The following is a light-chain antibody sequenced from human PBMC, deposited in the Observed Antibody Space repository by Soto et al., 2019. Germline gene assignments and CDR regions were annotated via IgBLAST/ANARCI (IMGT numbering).Light chain of an antibody. Sequence: QSALTQPAPVSGSPGQSSTISCTGTSSDDGGYNYVSWYQQYPGKAPKLMIYDVSNRPSGVSNRFSGSKSGNTASLTIAGLQAEDEADYYCSSYTISNTLVFGSGTKLTVL. CDR2: DVS. CDR1: SSDDGGYNY. CDR3: SSYTISNTLV. J-gene: IGLJ1*01. V-gene: IGLV2-14*01.